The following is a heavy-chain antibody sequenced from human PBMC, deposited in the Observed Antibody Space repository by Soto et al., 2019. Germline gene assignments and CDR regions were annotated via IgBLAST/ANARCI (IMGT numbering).Heavy chain of an antibody. J-gene: IGHJ6*02. CDR1: GGSVSGGSYY. V-gene: IGHV4-61*01. D-gene: IGHD4-17*01. CDR2: IYYSGSS. Sequence: QVQLQESGPGLVKPSETLSLTCTVSGGSVSGGSYYWNWIRQPPGKGLEWIGYIYYSGSSNYNPSLKSRVTISVDTSKNQFSLKLSSVTAADTAVYYCARDVDCGEEDVWGQGTTVTVS. CDR3: ARDVDCGEEDV.